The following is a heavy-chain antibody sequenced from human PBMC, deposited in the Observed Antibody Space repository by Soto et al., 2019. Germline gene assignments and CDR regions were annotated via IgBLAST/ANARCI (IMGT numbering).Heavy chain of an antibody. CDR2: IWYDGSNK. CDR3: ARDRTIYDSSGYFLDV. V-gene: IGHV3-33*01. Sequence: QVQLVESGGGVVQPGRSLRLSCAASGFTFSSYGMHWVRQAPGKGLEWVAVIWYDGSNKYYADSVKGRFTISRDNSKNPLYLQMNSLRAEDTAVYYCARDRTIYDSSGYFLDVWGQGTTVTVSS. CDR1: GFTFSSYG. J-gene: IGHJ6*02. D-gene: IGHD3-22*01.